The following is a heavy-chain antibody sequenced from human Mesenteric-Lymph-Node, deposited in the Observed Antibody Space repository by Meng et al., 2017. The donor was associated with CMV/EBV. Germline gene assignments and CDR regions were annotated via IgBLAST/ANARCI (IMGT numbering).Heavy chain of an antibody. CDR2: IYHSGST. CDR1: GGSISSGDYY. V-gene: IGHV4-61*08. CDR3: ARVRGSSVVDY. D-gene: IGHD6-6*01. J-gene: IGHJ4*01. Sequence: SETLSLTCTVSGGSISSGDYYWSWIRQPPGKGLEWIGYIYHSGSTNYNPSLKSRVTMSVDTSKNQFSLNLRSVTAADTAMYYCARVRGSSVVDYWGQGTLVTVSS.